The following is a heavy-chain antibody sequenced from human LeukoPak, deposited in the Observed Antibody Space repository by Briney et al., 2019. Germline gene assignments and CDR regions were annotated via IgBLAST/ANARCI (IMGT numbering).Heavy chain of an antibody. D-gene: IGHD6-19*01. CDR2: IYYSGST. CDR3: ARGSRGIAVAGTGVKELYYYYMDV. V-gene: IGHV4-59*12. J-gene: IGHJ6*03. Sequence: PSETLSLTCTVSGGSISSYYWSWIRRPPGKGLEWIGYIYYSGSTNYNPSLKSRVTISVDTSKNQFSLKLSSVTAADTAVYYCARGSRGIAVAGTGVKELYYYYMDVWGKGTTVTVSS. CDR1: GGSISSYY.